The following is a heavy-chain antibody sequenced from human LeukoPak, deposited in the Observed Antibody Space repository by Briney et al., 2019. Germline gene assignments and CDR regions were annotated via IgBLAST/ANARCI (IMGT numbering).Heavy chain of an antibody. CDR3: ARANRRIVGATIDAFDI. CDR2: INTYNGNT. CDR1: GYTFIAYY. V-gene: IGHV1-18*04. Sequence: ASVKVSCKASGYTFIAYYMHWVRQAPGQGLEWMGWINTYNGNTIYAQKLQGRVTMTTDTSTTTAYMELRSLRSDDTAVYYCARANRRIVGATIDAFDIWGQGTMVTVSS. J-gene: IGHJ3*02. D-gene: IGHD1-26*01.